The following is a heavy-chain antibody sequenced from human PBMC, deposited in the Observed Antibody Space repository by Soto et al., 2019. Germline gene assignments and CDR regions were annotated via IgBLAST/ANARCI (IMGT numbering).Heavy chain of an antibody. V-gene: IGHV1-2*04. D-gene: IGHD3-9*01. Sequence: GASVKVSCKASGYTFTGYHMHWVRQAPGQGLEWMGWINPNSGGTNYAQKFQGWVTMTRDTSISTAYMELSRLRSDDTAVYYCARDRAPSSDYDILSGLDAFDIWGEGTMVTVS. J-gene: IGHJ3*02. CDR3: ARDRAPSSDYDILSGLDAFDI. CDR2: INPNSGGT. CDR1: GYTFTGYH.